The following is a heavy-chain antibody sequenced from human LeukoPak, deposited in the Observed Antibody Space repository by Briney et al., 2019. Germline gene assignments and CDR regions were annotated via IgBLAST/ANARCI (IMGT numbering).Heavy chain of an antibody. CDR3: ARFAAGGSYYYYMDV. V-gene: IGHV3-48*04. CDR1: GFTFSSYT. CDR2: IGTSSTTI. D-gene: IGHD6-25*01. Sequence: GGSLRLSCAASGFTFSSYTMNWVRQPPGKGLEWVSNIGTSSTTIYYADSVKGRFTISRDNAKNSLYLQMNSLRADDTAVYYCARFAAGGSYYYYMDVWRKGTTVTVSS. J-gene: IGHJ6*03.